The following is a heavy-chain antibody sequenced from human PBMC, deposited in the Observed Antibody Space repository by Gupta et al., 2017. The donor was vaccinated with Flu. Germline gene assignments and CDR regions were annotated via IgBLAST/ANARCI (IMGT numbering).Heavy chain of an antibody. V-gene: IGHV1-2*02. D-gene: IGHD1-7*01. CDR2: INPNGGGT. J-gene: IGHJ3*02. CDR3: ARKSLPGTTDDCFEI. Sequence: QAPGEGLEWMGWINPNGGGTNYAQKFQGRVTMTSDTSSSTSYMELSRLRSDDTAVLYCARKSLPGTTDDCFEIWSQGTLVTVSS.